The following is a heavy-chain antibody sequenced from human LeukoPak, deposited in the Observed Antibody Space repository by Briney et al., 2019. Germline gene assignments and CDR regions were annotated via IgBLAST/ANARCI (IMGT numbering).Heavy chain of an antibody. CDR2: IYYSGST. V-gene: IGHV4-30-4*08. CDR3: ATDPITIFGVSWVGY. D-gene: IGHD3-3*01. CDR1: GGSISSGDYY. J-gene: IGHJ4*02. Sequence: SETLSLTCTVSGGSISSGDYYWRWRRQAPGTGVEGLGYIYYSGSTYYNPSLKRRVTISVDTSKTQFSLKLSSVTAADTAVYYCATDPITIFGVSWVGYGGQGTLVTVS.